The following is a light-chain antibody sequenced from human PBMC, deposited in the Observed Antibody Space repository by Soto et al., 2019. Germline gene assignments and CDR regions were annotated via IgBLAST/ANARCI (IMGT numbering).Light chain of an antibody. J-gene: IGLJ2*01. CDR3: SSFTSSNTLV. V-gene: IGLV2-14*01. Sequence: QSALTQPASVSGSPGQSITFSCTGTSSDVGGYNYVSWYQQHPGKAPKLMIYDVSIRPSGVSYRFSGSKSGNTASLTISGLQAEDEADYYCSSFTSSNTLVFGGGTQLTVL. CDR2: DVS. CDR1: SSDVGGYNY.